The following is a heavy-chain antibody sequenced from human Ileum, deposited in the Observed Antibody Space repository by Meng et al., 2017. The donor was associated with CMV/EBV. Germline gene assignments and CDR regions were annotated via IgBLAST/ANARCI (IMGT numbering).Heavy chain of an antibody. CDR1: GDPFTNSG. Sequence: QVQLVQSESEVKKPGASVKVSCKTSGDPFTNSGITWVRQAPGQGLEWMGWINTYNDNSNSAQKFQDRFTMTKDTSTRTAHMELRSLTSGDTAVYYCARVQLSGVFDYWGQGTLVTVSS. CDR2: INTYNDNS. D-gene: IGHD1-26*01. CDR3: ARVQLSGVFDY. V-gene: IGHV1-18*01. J-gene: IGHJ4*02.